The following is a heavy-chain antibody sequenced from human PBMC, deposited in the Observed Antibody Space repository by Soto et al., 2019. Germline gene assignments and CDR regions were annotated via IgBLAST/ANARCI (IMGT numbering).Heavy chain of an antibody. V-gene: IGHV4-31*03. CDR1: GGSISSGGYY. D-gene: IGHD2-2*02. CDR2: IYYSGST. CDR3: AGYCSSTSCYTGTDY. Sequence: QVQLQESGPGRVKPSQTLSLTCTVSGGSISSGGYYWSWIRQHPGKGLEWIGYIYYSGSTYYNPSLKSRVTISVDTSKNQFSLKLSSVTAADTAVYYCAGYCSSTSCYTGTDYWGQGTLVTVSS. J-gene: IGHJ4*02.